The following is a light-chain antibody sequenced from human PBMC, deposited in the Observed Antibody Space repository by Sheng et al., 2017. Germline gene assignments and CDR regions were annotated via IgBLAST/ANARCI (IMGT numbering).Light chain of an antibody. Sequence: HSALTQPASVSGSPGQSITISCTGTNSDIGRYNFVSWYQQHPGRAPKLLIFDVTNRPSGVSTRFSGSKSGNTASLTISGLQAEDEADYYCSSYTSSTSYVFGTGTKVTVL. J-gene: IGLJ1*01. CDR3: SSYTSSTSYV. V-gene: IGLV2-14*03. CDR2: DVT. CDR1: NSDIGRYNF.